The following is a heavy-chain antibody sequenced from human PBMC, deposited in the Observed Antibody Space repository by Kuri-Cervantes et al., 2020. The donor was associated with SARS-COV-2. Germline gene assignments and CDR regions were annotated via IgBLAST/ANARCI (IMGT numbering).Heavy chain of an antibody. CDR3: AKSKGRENGWVYSSDLDAFDI. Sequence: GESLKISCAASGFTFSSYWMGWVRQAPGKGLEWVANIKQDGSEKYYVDSVKGRFTISRDNAKNSLYLQMNSLRAEDTAVYYCAKSKGRENGWVYSSDLDAFDIWGQGTMVTVSS. CDR1: GFTFSSYW. CDR2: IKQDGSEK. D-gene: IGHD3-22*01. V-gene: IGHV3-7*03. J-gene: IGHJ3*02.